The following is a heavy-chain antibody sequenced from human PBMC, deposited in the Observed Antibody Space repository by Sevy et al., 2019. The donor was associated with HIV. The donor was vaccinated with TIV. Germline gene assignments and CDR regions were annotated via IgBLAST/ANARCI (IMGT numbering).Heavy chain of an antibody. CDR3: ARGGGYCSSTSCYGSLDY. D-gene: IGHD2-2*01. CDR2: IYYSGST. Sequence: SETLSLTCTVSGGSISSYYWSWIRQPPGKGLEWIGYIYYSGSTNYNPSLKSRVTISVDTSKNQFSLKLSSVTAADTAVYYCARGGGYCSSTSCYGSLDYWGQRTLVTVSS. CDR1: GGSISSYY. J-gene: IGHJ4*02. V-gene: IGHV4-59*01.